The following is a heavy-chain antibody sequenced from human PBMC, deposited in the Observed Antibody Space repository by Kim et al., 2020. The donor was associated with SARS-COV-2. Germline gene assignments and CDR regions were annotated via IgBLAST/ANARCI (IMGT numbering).Heavy chain of an antibody. J-gene: IGHJ3*01. D-gene: IGHD3-3*01. CDR1: GFTFSNYA. CDR2: VSGDGRTT. V-gene: IGHV3-23*01. CDR3: AKKGPLFEWFKAFYV. Sequence: GGSLRLSCAASGFTFSNYAMNWVRQAPGKGLEWVSVVSGDGRTTYYADSVKGRFTISRDNSKKTLYLQMNSLRAEDTAFYYCAKKGPLFEWFKAFYVWGQGPIVPVSS.